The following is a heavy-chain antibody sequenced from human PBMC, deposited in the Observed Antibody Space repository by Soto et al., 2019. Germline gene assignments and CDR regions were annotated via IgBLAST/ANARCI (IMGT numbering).Heavy chain of an antibody. CDR2: INSDGSTI. J-gene: IGHJ3*01. D-gene: IGHD3-10*01. Sequence: PGGSPKPSLATPRIPLRSFLNHWVRPAPGKGLVWLSHINSDGSTIVYADSVKGRFTISRDNAKNTLYLQMNSLRVEDTAVYYCARDRGNPDSFDLWGQGTMVTVSS. CDR3: ARDRGNPDSFDL. V-gene: IGHV3-74*01. CDR1: RIPLRSFL.